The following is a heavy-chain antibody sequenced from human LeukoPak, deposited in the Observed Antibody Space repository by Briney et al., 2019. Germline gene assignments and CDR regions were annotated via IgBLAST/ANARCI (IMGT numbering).Heavy chain of an antibody. Sequence: SETLSLTCTVSGYSISSGYYWGWIRQPPGKGLEWIGSIYHSGSTYYNPSLKSRVTISIDTSKNQFSLKLSSVTAADTAVYYCARGDSSSWSNYFDPWGQGTLVTASS. J-gene: IGHJ5*02. CDR3: ARGDSSSWSNYFDP. CDR1: GYSISSGYY. V-gene: IGHV4-38-2*02. CDR2: IYHSGST. D-gene: IGHD6-13*01.